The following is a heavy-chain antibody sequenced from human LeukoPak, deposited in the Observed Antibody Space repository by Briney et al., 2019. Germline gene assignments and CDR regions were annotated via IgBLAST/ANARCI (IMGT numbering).Heavy chain of an antibody. J-gene: IGHJ3*02. CDR3: ARGDITTWGAFDI. Sequence: ASVKVSCKASGYTFTSYGISWVRQAPGQGLEWMGWISAYNGNTNYAQKFQGRVTMTRNTSISTAYMELSSLRSEDTAVYYCARGDITTWGAFDIWGQGTMVTVSS. V-gene: IGHV1-18*01. CDR2: ISAYNGNT. CDR1: GYTFTSYG. D-gene: IGHD3-22*01.